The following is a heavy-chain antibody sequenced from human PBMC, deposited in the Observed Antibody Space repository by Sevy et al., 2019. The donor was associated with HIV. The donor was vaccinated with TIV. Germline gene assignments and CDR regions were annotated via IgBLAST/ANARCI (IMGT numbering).Heavy chain of an antibody. J-gene: IGHJ6*02. D-gene: IGHD3-3*01. CDR3: AKDHYVYRTGYYGYYGMDV. CDR1: GFRFSDYG. CDR2: IRFDGSMK. V-gene: IGHV3-30*02. Sequence: GGSLRLSCAASGFRFSDYGMHWVRQAPGKGLEWVSLIRFDGSMKYIADSVKGRFTISRDKVKDTLYLQMNSLRPEDTAVYYCAKDHYVYRTGYYGYYGMDVWGQGTTVTVSS.